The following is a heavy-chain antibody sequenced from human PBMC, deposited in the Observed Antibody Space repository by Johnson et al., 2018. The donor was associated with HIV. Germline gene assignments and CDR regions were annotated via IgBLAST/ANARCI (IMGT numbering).Heavy chain of an antibody. CDR3: ARDQGELRRTHAFDI. CDR1: GFTFSDYY. J-gene: IGHJ3*02. V-gene: IGHV3-15*01. CDR2: IKSKTDGGTT. Sequence: VQLVESGGGLVQPGGSLRLSCAASGFTFSDYYMSWIRQAPGKGLEWVGRIKSKTDGGTTDYAAPVKGRFTISRDDSKNTLYLQMNSLRHEDTAVYYCARDQGELRRTHAFDIWGQGTMVTVSS. D-gene: IGHD1-14*01.